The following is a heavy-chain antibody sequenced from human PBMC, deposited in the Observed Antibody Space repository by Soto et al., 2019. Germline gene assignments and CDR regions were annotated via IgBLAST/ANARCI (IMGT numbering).Heavy chain of an antibody. CDR3: ARPSKYSSSSPFDY. CDR1: GGTLSSYT. Sequence: QVQLVQSGAEVKKPGSSVKVSCKASGGTLSSYTISWVRQAPGQGLEWMGRIIPILGIANYAQKFQGRVTITADKSTSTAYMELSSLRSEDTAVYYCARPSKYSSSSPFDYWGQGTLVTVSS. D-gene: IGHD6-6*01. V-gene: IGHV1-69*02. J-gene: IGHJ4*02. CDR2: IIPILGIA.